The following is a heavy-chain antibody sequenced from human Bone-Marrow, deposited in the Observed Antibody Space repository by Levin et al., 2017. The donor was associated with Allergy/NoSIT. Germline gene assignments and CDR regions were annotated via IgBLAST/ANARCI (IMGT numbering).Heavy chain of an antibody. CDR1: GFTFSDHY. Sequence: LSLTCAASGFTFSDHYMDWVRQAPGKGLEWVGRARNKANSYTTTYAASVKGRFTISRDDSKNSVYLQMNSLKTEDTAVYYCVRARMVRGLIYFDYWGQGTLVTVSS. CDR3: VRARMVRGLIYFDY. CDR2: ARNKANSYTT. J-gene: IGHJ4*02. V-gene: IGHV3-72*01. D-gene: IGHD3-10*01.